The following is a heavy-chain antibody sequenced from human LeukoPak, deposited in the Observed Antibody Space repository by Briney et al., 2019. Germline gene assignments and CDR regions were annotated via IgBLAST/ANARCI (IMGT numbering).Heavy chain of an antibody. D-gene: IGHD2-15*01. CDR2: ISSSGSTI. Sequence: GGSLRLSCAASGFTFSDYYMSWIRQAPGKGLEWVSYISSSGSTIYYADSVKGRFTISRDNAKNSLYLQMNSLSAEDTAVYYCARDSVVVEVASTRGPGYWGQGTLVTVSS. J-gene: IGHJ4*02. V-gene: IGHV3-11*01. CDR3: ARDSVVVEVASTRGPGY. CDR1: GFTFSDYY.